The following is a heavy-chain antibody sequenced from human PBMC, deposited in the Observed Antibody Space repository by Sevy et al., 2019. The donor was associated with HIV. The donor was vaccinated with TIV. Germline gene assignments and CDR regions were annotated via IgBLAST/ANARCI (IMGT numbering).Heavy chain of an antibody. CDR2: IYYSGST. CDR1: GGSISNYY. D-gene: IGHD6-13*01. CDR3: ARESIAAAGDFDY. V-gene: IGHV4-59*01. J-gene: IGHJ4*02. Sequence: SETLSLTCSVSGGSISNYYWSWIRQPPGKGLEWIGYIYYSGSTNYNPSLKSRVTISVDTSKNQFSLKLSSVTAADTAVYYSARESIAAAGDFDYWGQGTLVTVSS.